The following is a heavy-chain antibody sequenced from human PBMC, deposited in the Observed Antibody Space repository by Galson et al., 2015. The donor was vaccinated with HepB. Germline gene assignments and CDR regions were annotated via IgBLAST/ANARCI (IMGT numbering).Heavy chain of an antibody. CDR3: ARDHLDYYDSSGYSN. V-gene: IGHV3-48*01. CDR1: GFTFSSYS. Sequence: SLRLSCAASGFTFSSYSMNWVRQAPGKGLEWVSYISSSSSTIYYADSVKGRFTISRDNAKNSLYLQMNSLRAEDTAVYYCARDHLDYYDSSGYSNWGQGTLVTVSS. CDR2: ISSSSSTI. J-gene: IGHJ4*02. D-gene: IGHD3-22*01.